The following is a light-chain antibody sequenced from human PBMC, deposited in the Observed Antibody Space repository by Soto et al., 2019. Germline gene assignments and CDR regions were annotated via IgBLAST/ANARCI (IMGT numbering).Light chain of an antibody. J-gene: IGKJ4*01. CDR1: QSVSSSY. Sequence: DIVFTKSPGTLSLSPGERATLSCRASQSVSSSYLAWYQQKPGQAPRLLIYGASTRAAGIPDRFSGSGSGTDFTLTISSLQSEDFAVYYCQQRYNWPLTFGGGTKVDI. CDR2: GAS. CDR3: QQRYNWPLT. V-gene: IGKV3D-20*02.